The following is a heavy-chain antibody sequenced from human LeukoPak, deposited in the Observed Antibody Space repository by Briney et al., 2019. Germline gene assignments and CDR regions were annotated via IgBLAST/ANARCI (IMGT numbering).Heavy chain of an antibody. CDR2: IYYSGST. CDR3: AREEVGSNWYKPQPGNDH. J-gene: IGHJ4*02. V-gene: IGHV4-39*07. D-gene: IGHD6-13*01. Sequence: PSETLSLTCTVSGGSISTSIYFWGWIRQPPGKGLEWIGSIYYSGSTYYNPSLKSRVTISVDRSKNQFSLKLSSMTAADTAVYYCAREEVGSNWYKPQPGNDHWGQGTLVTVSS. CDR1: GGSISTSIYF.